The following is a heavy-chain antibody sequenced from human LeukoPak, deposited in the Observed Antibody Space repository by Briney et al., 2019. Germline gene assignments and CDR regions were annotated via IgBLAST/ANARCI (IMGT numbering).Heavy chain of an antibody. Sequence: PGGSLRLSCAASGFTFSSHYMNWVRQAPGKGLEWVSYISSRSSTINYADSVKGRFTISRDNAKNTVSLQMNSLRVEDTAVYYCTRDHITSWQIDFWGQGTMVTVSS. D-gene: IGHD2-2*01. J-gene: IGHJ4*02. V-gene: IGHV3-48*01. CDR3: TRDHITSWQIDF. CDR1: GFTFSSHY. CDR2: ISSRSSTI.